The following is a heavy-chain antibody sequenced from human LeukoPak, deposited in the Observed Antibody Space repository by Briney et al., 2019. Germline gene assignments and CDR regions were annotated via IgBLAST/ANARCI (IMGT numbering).Heavy chain of an antibody. D-gene: IGHD3-16*01. CDR2: IYYSGST. CDR3: ARGIWARSYYFDY. CDR1: GGSISSSSYY. J-gene: IGHJ4*02. Sequence: SETLSLTCTVSGGSISSSSYYWGWIRQPPGKGLEWIGSIYYSGSTYYNPSLKSRVTISVDTSKNQFSLKLSSVTAADTAVYYCARGIWARSYYFDYWGQGTLVTVSS. V-gene: IGHV4-39*01.